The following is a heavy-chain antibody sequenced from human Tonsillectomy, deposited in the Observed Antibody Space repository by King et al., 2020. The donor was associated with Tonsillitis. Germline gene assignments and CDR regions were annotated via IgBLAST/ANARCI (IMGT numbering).Heavy chain of an antibody. CDR3: ASTRSGRSYYYDMDV. CDR2: IYYSGST. V-gene: IGHV4-59*08. CDR1: GGSISSYY. Sequence: VQLQESGPGLVKPSETLSLTCTVSGGSISSYYWSWIRQPPGKGLEWIGYIYYSGSTNYNPSLKSRVTISVDTSKNQFSLKLSSVTAADTAVDYCASTRSGRSYYYDMDVWGKGTTVTVSS. D-gene: IGHD3-10*01. J-gene: IGHJ6*03.